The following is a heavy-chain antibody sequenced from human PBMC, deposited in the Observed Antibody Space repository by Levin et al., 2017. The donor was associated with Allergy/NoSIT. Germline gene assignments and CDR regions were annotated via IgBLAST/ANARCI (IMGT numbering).Heavy chain of an antibody. J-gene: IGHJ4*02. Sequence: SCAASGFTFSSYEMNWVRRAPGKGLEWVSYISSTGSTIYSADSVQGRFTISRDNAKNSLYLHMNSLRAEDTAVYYCARQLGNFWSGYNYFDYWGQGTLVTVSS. CDR1: GFTFSSYE. V-gene: IGHV3-48*03. CDR2: ISSTGSTI. D-gene: IGHD3-3*01. CDR3: ARQLGNFWSGYNYFDY.